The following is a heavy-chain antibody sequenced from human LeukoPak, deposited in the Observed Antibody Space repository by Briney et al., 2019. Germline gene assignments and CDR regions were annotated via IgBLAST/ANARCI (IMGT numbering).Heavy chain of an antibody. CDR1: GYTFTDFY. J-gene: IGHJ4*02. CDR2: MNPETGNT. CDR3: ARGGLLEYFHWFPPH. Sequence: ASVKVSCKASGYTFTDFYIHWVRQAPGQGLEWMGWMNPETGNTGYAQKFQGRVTITRDTSATTAFMELSSLRSDDTAVYSCARGGLLEYFHWFPPHWGQGTLVTVSS. V-gene: IGHV1-8*03. D-gene: IGHD3-9*01.